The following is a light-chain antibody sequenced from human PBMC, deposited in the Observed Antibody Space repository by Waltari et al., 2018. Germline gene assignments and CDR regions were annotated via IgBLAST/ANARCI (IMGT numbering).Light chain of an antibody. CDR2: EVS. CDR3: YSYAGSSTFYI. V-gene: IGLV2-11*01. Sequence: QAALTQPRSVSGSPGQSVTISCTGTSSDIGGYKSVSWYQQHPGTAPKVMIYEVSKRSSGVSDRFSGSKSGNTASLTISGLQPEDEADYYCYSYAGSSTFYIFGAGTRLTVL. CDR1: SSDIGGYKS. J-gene: IGLJ1*01.